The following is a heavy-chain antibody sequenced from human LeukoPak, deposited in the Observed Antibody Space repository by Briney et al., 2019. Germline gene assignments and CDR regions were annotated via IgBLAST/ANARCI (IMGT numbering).Heavy chain of an antibody. CDR2: ISGSGGST. Sequence: GGSLRLSCAPPGFTFSSNAMSWVGQAPGKGLEWVSAISGSGGSTYYADSVKGRFTISRDNSKNTLYLQMNSLRAEDTAVYYCAKLYYGDYFDYWGQGTLVTVSS. D-gene: IGHD4-17*01. CDR3: AKLYYGDYFDY. CDR1: GFTFSSNA. V-gene: IGHV3-23*01. J-gene: IGHJ4*02.